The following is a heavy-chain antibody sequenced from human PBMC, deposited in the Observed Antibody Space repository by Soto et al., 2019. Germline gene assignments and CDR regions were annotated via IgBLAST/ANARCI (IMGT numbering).Heavy chain of an antibody. V-gene: IGHV4-38-2*01. Sequence: SESLYLRRAVSGYSMSSGYYWGWIRQPPGKGLEWIGSIYHSGSTYYNPSLKSRVTISVDTSKNQFSLKLSSVTAADTAVYYCASRGNSGYFDYWGQGTLVTVSS. D-gene: IGHD2-21*02. CDR3: ASRGNSGYFDY. J-gene: IGHJ4*02. CDR1: GYSMSSGYY. CDR2: IYHSGST.